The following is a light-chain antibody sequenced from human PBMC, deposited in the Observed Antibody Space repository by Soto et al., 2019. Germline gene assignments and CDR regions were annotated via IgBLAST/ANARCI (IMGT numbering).Light chain of an antibody. V-gene: IGKV1-33*01. CDR3: QQYDNLPWT. CDR2: DAS. J-gene: IGKJ1*01. Sequence: DIQMTQSPSSLSASVGDRFTMTCQASQDISNYLNWYQQKPGKAPKLLIYDASNLETGVPSRFSGSGSGTDFTFTISSLQPEDIATYYCQQYDNLPWTFGQGTKVDIK. CDR1: QDISNY.